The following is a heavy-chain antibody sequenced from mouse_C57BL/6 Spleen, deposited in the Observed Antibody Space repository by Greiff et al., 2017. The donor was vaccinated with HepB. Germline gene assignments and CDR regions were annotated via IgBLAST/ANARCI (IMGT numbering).Heavy chain of an antibody. J-gene: IGHJ2*01. CDR3: ARDSSGSYYFDY. V-gene: IGHV1-54*01. CDR1: GYAFTNYL. CDR2: INPGSGGT. Sequence: VKLQESGAELVRPGTSVKVSCKASGYAFTNYLIEWVKQRPGQGLEWIGVINPGSGGTNYNEKFKGKATLTADKSSSTAYMQLSSLTSEDSAVYFCARDSSGSYYFDYWGQGTTLTVSS. D-gene: IGHD3-2*02.